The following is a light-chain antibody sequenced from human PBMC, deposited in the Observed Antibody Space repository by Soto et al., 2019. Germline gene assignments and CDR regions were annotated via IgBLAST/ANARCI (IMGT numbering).Light chain of an antibody. CDR2: GAS. J-gene: IGKJ3*01. Sequence: EIVMTQSPATLSVSPGERATLSCRASQSVSSNLAWYQQKPGQAPRLLIYGASTRATGIPARFSGSGSGTEFNLTISGLQSEDFAVYYCQQYNNWPFTFGAGTKVDIK. CDR3: QQYNNWPFT. CDR1: QSVSSN. V-gene: IGKV3-15*01.